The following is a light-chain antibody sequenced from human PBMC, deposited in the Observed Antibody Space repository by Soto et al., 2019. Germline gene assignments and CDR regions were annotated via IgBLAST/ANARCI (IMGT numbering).Light chain of an antibody. CDR1: QGISSY. J-gene: IGKJ4*02. V-gene: IGKV1-9*01. CDR2: AAS. CDR3: QQLNSL. Sequence: DIHLTQSPSFLSASVGDRVTITCRASQGISSYLAWYQQKPGKAPKLLIYAASTLQSGVPSRFSGSGSGTEFTLTISSLQPEDFATYYCQQLNSLFGGGTKVDIK.